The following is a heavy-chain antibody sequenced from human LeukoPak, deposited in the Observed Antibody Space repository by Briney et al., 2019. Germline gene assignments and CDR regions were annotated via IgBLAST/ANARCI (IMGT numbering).Heavy chain of an antibody. J-gene: IGHJ6*02. CDR1: GFTFSSYS. CDR3: AGQQLVLDYYYGMDV. CDR2: ISSSSSYI. V-gene: IGHV3-21*04. D-gene: IGHD6-13*01. Sequence: GGSLRLSCAASGFTFSSYSMNWVRQAPGKGLEWVSSISSSSSYIYYADSVKGRFTISRDNAKNSLYLQMNSLRAEDTAVYYCAGQQLVLDYYYGMDVWGQGTTVTVSS.